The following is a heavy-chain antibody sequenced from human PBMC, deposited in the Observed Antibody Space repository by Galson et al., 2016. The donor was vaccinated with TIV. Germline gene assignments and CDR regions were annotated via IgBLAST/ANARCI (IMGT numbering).Heavy chain of an antibody. CDR3: AREKMSGSQFGANFDY. Sequence: SLRLSCAASGFTFSNYWMSWVRQAPGKGLEWVANIKHDESGIYYVDSVKGRFSIFRDNAKNSLYWQMGSLRAEDTAVYYCAREKMSGSQFGANFDYWGPGSLVTVSS. V-gene: IGHV3-7*01. J-gene: IGHJ4*02. D-gene: IGHD1-26*01. CDR2: IKHDESGI. CDR1: GFTFSNYW.